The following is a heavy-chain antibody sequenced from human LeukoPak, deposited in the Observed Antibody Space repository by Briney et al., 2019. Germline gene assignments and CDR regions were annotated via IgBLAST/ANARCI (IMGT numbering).Heavy chain of an antibody. J-gene: IGHJ6*02. Sequence: GGSLRHSCAASGFTFSGHSMTWVRQAPGKGLEWVSVIFGNGVKTYYADSMKGRFTISKDNSKRTLYLQMNSLRADDTAVYYWARVGDGSNYCGMDAWGQGTTVSVSS. CDR1: GFTFSGHS. CDR2: IFGNGVKT. V-gene: IGHV3-23*01. D-gene: IGHD3-16*01. CDR3: ARVGDGSNYCGMDA.